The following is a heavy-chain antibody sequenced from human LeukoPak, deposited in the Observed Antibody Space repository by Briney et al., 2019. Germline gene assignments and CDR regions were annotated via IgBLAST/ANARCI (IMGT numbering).Heavy chain of an antibody. J-gene: IGHJ5*02. CDR2: INPNSGGT. CDR3: AGGVLHGGGNWFDP. CDR1: GYTFTGHY. V-gene: IGHV1-2*06. D-gene: IGHD3-16*01. Sequence: ASVKVSCKTSGYTFTGHYMHWLRQAPGQGLEWMGRINPNSGGTYYAQKFRSRVTMTRDTSISTAYMELASLISDDTAVYYCAGGVLHGGGNWFDPWGQGTLVTVSS.